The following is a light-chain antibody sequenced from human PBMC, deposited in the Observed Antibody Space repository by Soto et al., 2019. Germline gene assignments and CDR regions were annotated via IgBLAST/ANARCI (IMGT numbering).Light chain of an antibody. CDR1: QGISSY. CDR2: AAS. Sequence: DIQLTQSPSFLSASVGDRVTITCRASQGISSYLAWYQQKPGKAPKLLIYAASTLQSGVPSRFSGSGSGTEFTLTISSLQPEDFATYYCLQLSSYPRTFGQGTKVDIK. V-gene: IGKV1-9*01. CDR3: LQLSSYPRT. J-gene: IGKJ1*01.